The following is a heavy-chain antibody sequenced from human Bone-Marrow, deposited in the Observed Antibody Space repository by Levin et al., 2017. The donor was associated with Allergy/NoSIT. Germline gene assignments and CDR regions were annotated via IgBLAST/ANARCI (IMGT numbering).Heavy chain of an antibody. V-gene: IGHV3-21*01. CDR1: GNMFSGYS. CDR2: ITSKSNYI. CDR3: ARDRRGKTVTTPYYYFDY. J-gene: IGHJ4*01. Sequence: GESLRLSCAASGNMFSGYSMSWVRQAPGKGLEWVSSITSKSNYISYADSVKGRFTISRDNAKNSLYLQLNNLRVEDTAIYYCARDRRGKTVTTPYYYFDYWGQGTLVTVSS. D-gene: IGHD4-17*01.